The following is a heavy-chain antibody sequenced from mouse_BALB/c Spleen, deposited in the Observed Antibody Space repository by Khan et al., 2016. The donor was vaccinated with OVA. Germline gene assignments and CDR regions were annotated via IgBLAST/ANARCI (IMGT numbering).Heavy chain of an antibody. J-gene: IGHJ1*01. V-gene: IGHV3-8*02. Sequence: EVQLQESGPSLVKPSQTLSLTCSVTGDSITSGYWNWIRKFPGNKVEYMGYIGYSGSTYYNPSLKSRISITRDTSKNQCYLQLNSVTTEDTATYYCARWGNPRWYFEVWGAGTTVTVSS. CDR3: ARWGNPRWYFEV. CDR2: IGYSGST. D-gene: IGHD2-1*01. CDR1: GDSITSGY.